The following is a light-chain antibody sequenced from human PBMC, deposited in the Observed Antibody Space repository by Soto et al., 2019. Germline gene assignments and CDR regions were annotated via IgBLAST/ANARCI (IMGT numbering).Light chain of an antibody. J-gene: IGKJ3*01. CDR1: QGISSY. CDR3: QQVTSYPPT. Sequence: DIQLTQSPSFLSASVGDRVTITCRASQGISSYLAWYQQEPGKAPKLLIYGASTLQSGVPSRFSGSGSGTEFTLTISSLQPEDFATYFCQQVTSYPPTFGPGTKVDIK. V-gene: IGKV1-9*01. CDR2: GAS.